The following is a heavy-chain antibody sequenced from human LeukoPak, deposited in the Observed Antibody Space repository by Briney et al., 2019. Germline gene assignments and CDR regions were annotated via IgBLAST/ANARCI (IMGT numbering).Heavy chain of an antibody. V-gene: IGHV1-24*01. CDR3: ATATANYDFWSGHGH. CDR1: GYTLTELS. J-gene: IGHJ4*02. D-gene: IGHD3-3*01. Sequence: ASVKVSCKVSGYTLTELSMHWVRQAPGKGLEWMGGFDPEDGETIYAQKFQGRVTMTEDTSTDTAYMELSSLRSEDTAVYYCATATANYDFWSGHGHWGQGTPVTVSS. CDR2: FDPEDGET.